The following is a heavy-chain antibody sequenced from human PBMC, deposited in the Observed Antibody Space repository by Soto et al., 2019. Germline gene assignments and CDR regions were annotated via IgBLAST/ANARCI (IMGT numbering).Heavy chain of an antibody. CDR2: ISYDGSNK. CDR1: GFTFSSYA. J-gene: IGHJ6*02. Sequence: QVQLVESGGGVVQPGRSLRLSCAASGFTFSSYAMHWVRQAPVKGLACVAVISYDGSNKYDADSVKGRFTISRDNSKNTLYLQMKSLRAEDTAVYYCARRSKTKVALYYYYGMEVWGQGTTVTVSS. CDR3: ARRSKTKVALYYYYGMEV. V-gene: IGHV3-30-3*01.